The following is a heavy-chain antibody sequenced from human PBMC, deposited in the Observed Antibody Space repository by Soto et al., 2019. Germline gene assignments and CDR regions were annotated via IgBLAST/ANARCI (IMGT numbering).Heavy chain of an antibody. J-gene: IGHJ4*02. V-gene: IGHV3-11*01. Sequence: GGSLRLSCVASGFNFSYNAMSWVRQAPGKGLEWVSYIGPYGNSIYYADSVKGRFTISRDDAKKSLYLHMNSLRVEDTALYYCARDDYTYGVYWGQGSLVTVSS. CDR3: ARDDYTYGVY. D-gene: IGHD3-3*01. CDR1: GFNFSYNA. CDR2: IGPYGNSI.